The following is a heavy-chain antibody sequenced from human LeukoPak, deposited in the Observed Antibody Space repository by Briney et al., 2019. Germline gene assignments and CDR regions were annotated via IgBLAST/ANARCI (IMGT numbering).Heavy chain of an antibody. CDR2: IYYSGST. CDR1: GGSISSSSYY. J-gene: IGHJ3*02. D-gene: IGHD3-10*01. Sequence: SETLSLTCTVSGGSISSSSYYWGWIRQPPGKGLEWIGSIYYSGSTYYNPSLKSRVTISVDTSKNQFSLKLSSVTAADTAVYYCARHLRGSGGAFDIWGQGTMVTVSS. V-gene: IGHV4-39*01. CDR3: ARHLRGSGGAFDI.